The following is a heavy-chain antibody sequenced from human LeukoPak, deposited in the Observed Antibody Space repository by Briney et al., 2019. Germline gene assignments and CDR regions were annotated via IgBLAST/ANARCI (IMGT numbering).Heavy chain of an antibody. J-gene: IGHJ4*02. CDR2: IYTSGST. CDR3: ARLGGGSSLPLVSYYFDY. D-gene: IGHD6-6*01. V-gene: IGHV4-4*09. Sequence: SETLSLTCTVSGGSISSYYWSWIRQPPGKGLEWIGYIYTSGSTNYNPSLKSRVTISVDTSKNQFSLKLSSVTAADTAVYYCARLGGGSSLPLVSYYFDYWGQGTLVTVSS. CDR1: GGSISSYY.